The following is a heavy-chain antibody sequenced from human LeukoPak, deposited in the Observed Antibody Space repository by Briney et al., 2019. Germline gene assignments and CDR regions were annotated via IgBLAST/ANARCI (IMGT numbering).Heavy chain of an antibody. CDR1: GFTFSSYA. V-gene: IGHV3-23*01. J-gene: IGHJ4*02. D-gene: IGHD6-13*01. CDR2: ISGSGGST. Sequence: GGSLRPSCAASGFTFSSYAMSWVRQAPGKGLEWVSAISGSGGSTYYADSMKGRFTISRDNSKNTLYLQMNSLRAEDTAVYYCAKKSSSSSNAIPPFDYWGQGTLVTVSS. CDR3: AKKSSSSSNAIPPFDY.